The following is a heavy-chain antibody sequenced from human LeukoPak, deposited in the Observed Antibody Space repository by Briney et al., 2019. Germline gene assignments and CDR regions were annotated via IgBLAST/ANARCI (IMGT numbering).Heavy chain of an antibody. CDR2: INIDGSST. Sequence: GGSLRPSCAASGFTFSSYWMHWVRQAPGKGLVWVARINIDGSSTNNADSVKGRFTISRDNAKNTLYLQMNSLRAEDTAFYYCAREITTNGGRYFDYWGQGTLVTVSS. V-gene: IGHV3-74*01. CDR3: AREITTNGGRYFDY. D-gene: IGHD7-27*01. CDR1: GFTFSSYW. J-gene: IGHJ4*02.